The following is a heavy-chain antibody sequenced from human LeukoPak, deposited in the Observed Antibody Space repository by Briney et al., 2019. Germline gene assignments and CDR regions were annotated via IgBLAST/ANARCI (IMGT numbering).Heavy chain of an antibody. V-gene: IGHV1-24*01. D-gene: IGHD6-19*01. CDR3: ATVRSGWSPFDY. Sequence: ASVKVSCKVSGYTLTELSVHWVRQAPGKGLEWMGGFDPEDGETIYAQKFQGRVTMTEDTSTDTAYMELSSLRSEDTAVYYCATVRSGWSPFDYWGQGTLVTVSS. CDR1: GYTLTELS. CDR2: FDPEDGET. J-gene: IGHJ4*02.